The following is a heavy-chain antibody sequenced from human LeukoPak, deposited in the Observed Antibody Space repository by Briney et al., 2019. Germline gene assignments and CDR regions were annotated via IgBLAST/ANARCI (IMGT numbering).Heavy chain of an antibody. J-gene: IGHJ6*02. V-gene: IGHV3-21*01. CDR3: AREVYYTDIVVVVAATTENYYGMDV. CDR1: GFTFSSYS. CDR2: ITSSSSYI. Sequence: GGSLRLSCAASGFTFSSYSMNWVRQAPGKGLEWVSSITSSSSYIYYADSVKGRFTISRDNAKNSLYLQMNSLRAEDTAVYYCAREVYYTDIVVVVAATTENYYGMDVWGQGTTVTVSS. D-gene: IGHD2-15*01.